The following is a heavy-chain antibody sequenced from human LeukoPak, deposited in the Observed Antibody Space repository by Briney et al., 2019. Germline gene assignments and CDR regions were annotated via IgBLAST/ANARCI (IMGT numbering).Heavy chain of an antibody. CDR1: GFTFSDYY. V-gene: IGHV3-11*01. D-gene: IGHD5-24*01. J-gene: IGHJ4*02. CDR3: ARDMGDGYNWFDY. Sequence: GGSLRLTCAASGFTFSDYYMTWIRQAPGKGLKWVSYIGSSGNIIYYADSVKGRFTISRDNSKNTLYLQMNSLRAEDTAVYYCARDMGDGYNWFDYWGQGTLVTVSS. CDR2: IGSSGNII.